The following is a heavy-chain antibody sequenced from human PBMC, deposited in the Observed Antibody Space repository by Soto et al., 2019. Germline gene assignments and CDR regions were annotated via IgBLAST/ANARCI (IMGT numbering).Heavy chain of an antibody. V-gene: IGHV3-30*03. J-gene: IGHJ6*01. Sequence: QVQLVESGGGVVQPGRSLRLSCAASGFTFNTYGMHWVRQAPGKGLEWVAVISNDAINKYYADSVKGRFAISRDDSKNTLYLQMNSLRGEDTAVYYCARPRRDYNSYFGMNGWGQGTTVNVSS. CDR3: ARPRRDYNSYFGMNG. CDR2: ISNDAINK. CDR1: GFTFNTYG.